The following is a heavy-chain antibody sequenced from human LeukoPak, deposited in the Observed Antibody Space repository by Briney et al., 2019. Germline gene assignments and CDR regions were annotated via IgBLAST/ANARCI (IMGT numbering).Heavy chain of an antibody. D-gene: IGHD6-19*01. Sequence: PGGSLRLSCAASGFTFSDYSMSWVRQAPGKGLEWVSSISSSSSYIYYADSVKGRFTISRDNAKNSLYLQMNSLRAEDTAVYYCARGSSLAHYFDYWGQGTLVTVSS. CDR3: ARGSSLAHYFDY. V-gene: IGHV3-21*01. CDR2: ISSSSSYI. J-gene: IGHJ4*02. CDR1: GFTFSDYS.